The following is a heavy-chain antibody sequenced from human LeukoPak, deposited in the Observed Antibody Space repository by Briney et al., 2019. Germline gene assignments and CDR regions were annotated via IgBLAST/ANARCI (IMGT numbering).Heavy chain of an antibody. CDR3: VRLRRNSDSSGYFYYYDN. CDR2: VNTVSSYI. D-gene: IGHD3-22*01. J-gene: IGHJ4*02. CDR1: GFVFSSYS. V-gene: IGHV3-21*01. Sequence: GGSLRLSCAASGFVFSSYSFNWVRQAPGEGLEWVASVNTVSSYIYYADSVRGRFTISRDNAKNSVFLKMNSQRAEDMAMYYCVRLRRNSDSSGYFYYYDNWGQGTLVTVSS.